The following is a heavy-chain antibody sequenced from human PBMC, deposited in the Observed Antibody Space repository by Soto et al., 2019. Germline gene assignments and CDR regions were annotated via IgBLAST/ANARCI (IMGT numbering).Heavy chain of an antibody. CDR3: ARGSGSYFYYYYYGMDV. CDR2: INHSGST. CDR1: GGSFSGYY. D-gene: IGHD3-10*01. Sequence: PSETLSLTCAVYGGSFSGYYWSCIRQPPGEGLEWIVEINHSGSTNYNPSLKSRVTISVDTSKNQFSLKLSSVTAADTAVYYCARGSGSYFYYYYYGMDVWGQATTVTVS. V-gene: IGHV4-34*01. J-gene: IGHJ6*02.